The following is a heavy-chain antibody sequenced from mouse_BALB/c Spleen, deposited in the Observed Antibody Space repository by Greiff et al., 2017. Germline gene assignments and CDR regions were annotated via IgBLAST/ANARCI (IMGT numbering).Heavy chain of an antibody. CDR1: GFTFSSYG. J-gene: IGHJ2*01. Sequence: EVQLVESGGGLVKPGGSLKLSCAASGFTFSSYGMSWVRQTPDKRLEWVATISSGGSYTYYPDSVKGRFTISRDNAKNTLYLQMSSLKSEDTAMYYCARQRDGNYIDYWGQGTTLTVSS. CDR2: ISSGGSYT. CDR3: ARQRDGNYIDY. D-gene: IGHD2-1*01. V-gene: IGHV5-6*01.